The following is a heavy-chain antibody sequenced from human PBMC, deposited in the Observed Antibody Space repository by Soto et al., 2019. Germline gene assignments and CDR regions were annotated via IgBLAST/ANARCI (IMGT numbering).Heavy chain of an antibody. D-gene: IGHD3-10*01. CDR2: IVVGSGNT. CDR1: GFTFTSSA. Sequence: EASVKVSCKASGFTFTSSAVPWVRQARGQRLEWIGWIVVGSGNTNYAQKFQERVTITRDMSTSTAYMELSSLRSEHTAVYYCAAGGYYGSGSYYDYWGQGTLVTVSS. V-gene: IGHV1-58*01. J-gene: IGHJ4*02. CDR3: AAGGYYGSGSYYDY.